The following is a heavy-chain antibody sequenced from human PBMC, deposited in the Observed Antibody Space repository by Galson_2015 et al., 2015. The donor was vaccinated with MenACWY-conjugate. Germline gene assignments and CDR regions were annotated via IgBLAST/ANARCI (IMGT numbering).Heavy chain of an antibody. D-gene: IGHD3-22*01. CDR3: AKGYDSSGYLDY. CDR2: ISYDGSNK. CDR1: GFTFSSYG. J-gene: IGHJ4*02. Sequence: LRLSCAASGFTFSSYGMHWVRQAPGKGLEWVAVISYDGSNKYYADSVKGRFTISRDNSKNTLYLQMNSLRAEDTAVYYCAKGYDSSGYLDYWGQGTLVTVSS. V-gene: IGHV3-30*18.